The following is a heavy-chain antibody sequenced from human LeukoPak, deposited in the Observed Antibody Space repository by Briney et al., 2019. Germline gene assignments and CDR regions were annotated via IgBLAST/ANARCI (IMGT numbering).Heavy chain of an antibody. Sequence: GGSLRLSCAASGFSFSIYSMNWVRQAPGKGLEWVSPVSSSSTSIYYADSLKGRFTISRDNSKNTLYLQMNSLRAEDTAVYYCAKDRGQWLVRQRFDYWGQGTLVTVSS. J-gene: IGHJ4*02. CDR2: VSSSSTSI. D-gene: IGHD6-19*01. CDR1: GFSFSIYS. V-gene: IGHV3-21*04. CDR3: AKDRGQWLVRQRFDY.